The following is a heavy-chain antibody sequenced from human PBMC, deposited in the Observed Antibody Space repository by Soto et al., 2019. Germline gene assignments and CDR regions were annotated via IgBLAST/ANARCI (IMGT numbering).Heavy chain of an antibody. CDR1: GGSFSGYY. D-gene: IGHD2-15*01. V-gene: IGHV4-34*01. J-gene: IGHJ4*02. Sequence: SETLSLTCAFYGGSFSGYYWSWIRQPPGKGLEWIGEINHSGSTNYNPSLKSRVTISVDTSKNQFSLKLSSVTAADTAVYYCASISASRYYFDYWGQGTLVTVSS. CDR3: ASISASRYYFDY. CDR2: INHSGST.